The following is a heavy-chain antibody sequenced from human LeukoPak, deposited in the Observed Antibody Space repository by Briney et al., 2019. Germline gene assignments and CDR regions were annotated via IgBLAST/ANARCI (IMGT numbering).Heavy chain of an antibody. CDR3: ARGHRGAAAGTWAWFDP. Sequence: SETLSLTCAVYGGSFSGYYWSWIRQPPGKGLEWIGEINHSGSTNYNPSLKSRVTISVDTSKNQFSLKLGSVTAADTAVYYCARGHRGAAAGTWAWFDPWGQGTLVTVSS. D-gene: IGHD6-13*01. CDR2: INHSGST. V-gene: IGHV4-34*01. CDR1: GGSFSGYY. J-gene: IGHJ5*02.